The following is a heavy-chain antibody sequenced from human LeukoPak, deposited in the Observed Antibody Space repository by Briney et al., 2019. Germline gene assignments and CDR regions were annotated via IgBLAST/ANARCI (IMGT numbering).Heavy chain of an antibody. J-gene: IGHJ4*02. CDR3: ARDFRTSGYSYGYHFDY. CDR1: GFTFSSYA. CDR2: ISYDGSNK. V-gene: IGHV3-30*04. Sequence: GGSLRLSCAASGFTFSSYAMHWVRQAPGKGLEWVAVISYDGSNKYYADSVKGRFTISRDNSKNTLYLQMNSLRAEDTAVYYCARDFRTSGYSYGYHFDYWGQGTLVTVSS. D-gene: IGHD5-18*01.